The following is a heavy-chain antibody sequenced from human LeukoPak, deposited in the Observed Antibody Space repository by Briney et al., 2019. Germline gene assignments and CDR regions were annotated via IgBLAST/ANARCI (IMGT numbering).Heavy chain of an antibody. V-gene: IGHV3-49*04. J-gene: IGHJ4*02. Sequence: GGSLRLSCTASGFTFGDYAMSWVRQAQGKGLEWVGFIRSKAYGGTTEYAASVKGRFTISRDDSKSIAYLQMNSLKTEDTAVYYCAGGRWLQLLNSWGQGTLVTVSS. D-gene: IGHD5-24*01. CDR3: AGGRWLQLLNS. CDR2: IRSKAYGGTT. CDR1: GFTFGDYA.